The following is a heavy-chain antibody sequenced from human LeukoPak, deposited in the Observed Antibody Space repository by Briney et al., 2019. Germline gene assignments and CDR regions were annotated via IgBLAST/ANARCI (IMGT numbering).Heavy chain of an antibody. D-gene: IGHD5-18*01. CDR3: AKEGGYNYGYLDS. CDR2: ISGSGDT. Sequence: PGGSLRLSCAVSGFSYSSYAMSWVRQAPGKGLEGASTISGSGDTYYVDSVKGRFTISRDNSKNTLYLQMNSLRAEDTAVYYCAKEGGYNYGYLDSWGQGTLVTVSS. J-gene: IGHJ4*02. V-gene: IGHV3-23*01. CDR1: GFSYSSYA.